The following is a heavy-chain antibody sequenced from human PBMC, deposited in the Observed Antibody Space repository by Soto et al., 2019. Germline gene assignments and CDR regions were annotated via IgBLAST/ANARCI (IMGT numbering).Heavy chain of an antibody. V-gene: IGHV4-59*01. J-gene: IGHJ5*02. CDR3: ARWAADSSNWFDP. D-gene: IGHD6-13*01. CDR2: IYYSGST. Sequence: SETLSLTCTVSGGSISSYYWSWIRQPPGKGLEWIGYIYYSGSTNYNPSLKSRVTISVDTSKNQFSLKLSSVTAADTAVYYCARWAADSSNWFDPWGQGTLVTVSS. CDR1: GGSISSYY.